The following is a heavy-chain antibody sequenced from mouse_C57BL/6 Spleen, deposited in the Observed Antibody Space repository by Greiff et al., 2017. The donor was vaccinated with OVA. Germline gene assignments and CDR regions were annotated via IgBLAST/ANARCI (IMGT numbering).Heavy chain of an antibody. CDR3: ARERIFITTVVNYFDY. CDR2: IYPSDSET. V-gene: IGHV1-61*01. D-gene: IGHD1-1*01. J-gene: IGHJ2*01. Sequence: QVQLQQSGAELVRPGSSVKLSCKASGYTFTSYWMDWVKQRPGQGLEWIGNIYPSDSETHYNQKFKDKATLTVDKSSSTAYIQLSSLTSEDSAVYYCARERIFITTVVNYFDYWGQGTTLTVSS. CDR1: GYTFTSYW.